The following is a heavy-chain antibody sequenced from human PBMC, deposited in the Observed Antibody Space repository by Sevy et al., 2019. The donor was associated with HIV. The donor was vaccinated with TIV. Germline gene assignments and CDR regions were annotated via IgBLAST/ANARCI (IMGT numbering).Heavy chain of an antibody. CDR3: AKDQAYDSSGYYLSYYYYGMDV. J-gene: IGHJ6*02. CDR2: IRYDGSNK. V-gene: IGHV3-30*02. D-gene: IGHD3-22*01. Sequence: GGSLRLSCAASGFTFSSYGMHWVRQAPGKGLEWVAFIRYDGSNKYYADSVKGRFTISRDNSKNTLYLQMISLRAEDTAVYYCAKDQAYDSSGYYLSYYYYGMDVWGQGTTVTVSS. CDR1: GFTFSSYG.